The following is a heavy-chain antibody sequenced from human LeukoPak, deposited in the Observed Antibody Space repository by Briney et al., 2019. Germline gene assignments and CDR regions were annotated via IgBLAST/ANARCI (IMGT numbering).Heavy chain of an antibody. Sequence: PGRSLRLSCAASGFTFSNYGMHWVRQAPGKGLEWVAVISYDGGNKYYADSVKGRFTISRDNSKNTLYLQMNSLRAEDTAVYYCAKAPENLRYFDYWGQGTLVTVSS. CDR2: ISYDGGNK. V-gene: IGHV3-30*18. CDR1: GFTFSNYG. J-gene: IGHJ4*02. CDR3: AKAPENLRYFDY. D-gene: IGHD4-17*01.